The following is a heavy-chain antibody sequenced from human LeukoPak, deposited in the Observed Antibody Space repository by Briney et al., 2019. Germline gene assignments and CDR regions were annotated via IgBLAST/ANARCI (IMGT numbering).Heavy chain of an antibody. CDR1: GGSISSYY. V-gene: IGHV4-4*07. D-gene: IGHD1-20*01. J-gene: IGHJ3*02. CDR2: IYTSGST. CDR3: ARDLITGTLDAFDI. Sequence: SETLSLTCTVSGGSISSYYWSWIRQPAGKGLEWIGHIYTSGSTNYNPSLKSRVTMSVDTSKNQFSLKLSSVTAADTAVYYCARDLITGTLDAFDIWGQGTMVTVSS.